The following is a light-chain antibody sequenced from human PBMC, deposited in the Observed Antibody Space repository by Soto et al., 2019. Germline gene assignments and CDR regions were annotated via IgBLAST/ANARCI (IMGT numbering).Light chain of an antibody. Sequence: IQMTQSPSSLSASVGDTVTITCRASQGIGSYLAWYQQKPGRVPKLLIYFASTLQSGVPSRFSGCGSGTDFTLTISSLQPEDVATYYCQKYDYAPLTFGGGTKVEMK. CDR3: QKYDYAPLT. CDR1: QGIGSY. J-gene: IGKJ4*01. CDR2: FAS. V-gene: IGKV1-27*01.